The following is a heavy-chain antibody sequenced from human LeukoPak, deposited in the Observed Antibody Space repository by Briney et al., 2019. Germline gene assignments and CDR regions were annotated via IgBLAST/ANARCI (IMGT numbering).Heavy chain of an antibody. D-gene: IGHD3-10*01. CDR2: IKPNSGGT. V-gene: IGHV1-2*02. CDR3: ARGSMVRRVIIWTLFAY. CDR1: GYTLTGYY. J-gene: IGHJ4*02. Sequence: GASVKVSCKASGYTLTGYYMHWVGEAPGQGLEWMGWIKPNSGGTNQEQKFQGRVNMTRDTSISTAYMELSRLRSDDTAVYYCARGSMVRRVIIWTLFAYWGQGTLVTVSS.